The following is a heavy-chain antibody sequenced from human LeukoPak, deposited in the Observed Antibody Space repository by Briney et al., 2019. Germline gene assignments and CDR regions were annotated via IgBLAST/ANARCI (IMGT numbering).Heavy chain of an antibody. CDR1: GYTFTRYY. D-gene: IGHD2-15*01. CDR3: ARYCSGGSCYSGFFDY. Sequence: ASVKVSCQASGYTFTRYYMHWVRQAPGQRLEWTGIIYPSGGSTSYAQKFQGRVTMTRDTSTSTVYMELSSLRSEDTAVYYCARYCSGGSCYSGFFDYWGQGTLVTVSS. V-gene: IGHV1-46*01. CDR2: IYPSGGST. J-gene: IGHJ4*02.